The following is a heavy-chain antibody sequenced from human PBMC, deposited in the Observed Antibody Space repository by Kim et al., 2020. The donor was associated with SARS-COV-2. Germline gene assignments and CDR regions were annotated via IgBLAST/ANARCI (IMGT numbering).Heavy chain of an antibody. D-gene: IGHD1-26*01. CDR3: ARRRWELTIDY. Sequence: SETLSLTCTVSGGSISSSSYYWGWIRQPPGKGLEWIGSIYYSGSTYYNPSLKSRVTISVDTSKNQFSLKLSSVTAADTAVYYCARRRWELTIDYWGQGTLVTVSS. J-gene: IGHJ4*02. CDR2: IYYSGST. CDR1: GGSISSSSYY. V-gene: IGHV4-39*01.